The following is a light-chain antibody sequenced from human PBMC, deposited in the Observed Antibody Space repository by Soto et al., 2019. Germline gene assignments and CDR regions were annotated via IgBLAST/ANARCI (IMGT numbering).Light chain of an antibody. CDR1: QSVSSNN. CDR2: GAS. J-gene: IGKJ1*01. Sequence: EIVLTQSPGTLSLSPGERATLSCRASQSVSSNNLAWYQQRPGQAPRLLISGASTRATGIPDRVSGSGSGATCTLAIPRLEAEEFAVYYCQQYGSSPRTFGQGTKVEIK. CDR3: QQYGSSPRT. V-gene: IGKV3-20*01.